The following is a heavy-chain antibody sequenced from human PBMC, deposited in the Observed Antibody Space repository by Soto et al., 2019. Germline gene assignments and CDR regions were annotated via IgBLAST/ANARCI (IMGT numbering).Heavy chain of an antibody. D-gene: IGHD2-15*01. CDR1: GFTFSSYS. CDR3: ARDQDCSGGSCYVVLDY. Sequence: GSLRLSCAASGFTFSSYSMNWVRHAPGKGLEWVSYISSSSSTIYYADSVKGRFTISRDNAKNSLYLQMNSLRAEDTAVYYCARDQDCSGGSCYVVLDYWGQGTLVTVSS. CDR2: ISSSSSTI. V-gene: IGHV3-48*01. J-gene: IGHJ4*02.